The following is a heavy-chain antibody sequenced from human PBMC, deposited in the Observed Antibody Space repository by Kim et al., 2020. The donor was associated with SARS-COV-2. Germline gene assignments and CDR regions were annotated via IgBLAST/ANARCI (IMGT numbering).Heavy chain of an antibody. Sequence: SVKGRFTNARDNAKNSLYLQMNSLRAGDTAVYFCARDPGAAVPGPGRGIDYWGQGTLVTVSS. D-gene: IGHD6-19*01. V-gene: IGHV3-48*03. CDR3: ARDPGAAVPGPGRGIDY. J-gene: IGHJ4*02.